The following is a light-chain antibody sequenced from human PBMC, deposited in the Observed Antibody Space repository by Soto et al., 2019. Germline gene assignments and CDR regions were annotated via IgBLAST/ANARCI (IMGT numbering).Light chain of an antibody. Sequence: QSVLTQPPSASGSPGQSVXISCTGTSSDVGGYNYVSWYQQHPGKAPKLMIYEVSKRPSGVPDRFSGSKSGNTASLTVSGLQAEDEADYYCSSYAGSNNLGVFGGGTKLTVL. V-gene: IGLV2-8*01. CDR2: EVS. CDR1: SSDVGGYNY. J-gene: IGLJ2*01. CDR3: SSYAGSNNLGV.